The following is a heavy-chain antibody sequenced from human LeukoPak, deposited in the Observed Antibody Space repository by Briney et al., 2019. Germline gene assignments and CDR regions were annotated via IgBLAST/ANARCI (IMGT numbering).Heavy chain of an antibody. CDR1: GGSFSGYY. CDR3: ARGLPLSSWYYFDY. D-gene: IGHD6-13*01. Sequence: ASETLSLTCAVYGGSFSGYYWSWIRQPPGKGLEWIGEINHSGSTNYNPSLKSRVTISVDTSKNQFPLKLSSVTAADTAVYYCARGLPLSSWYYFDYWGQGTLVTVSS. J-gene: IGHJ4*02. V-gene: IGHV4-34*01. CDR2: INHSGST.